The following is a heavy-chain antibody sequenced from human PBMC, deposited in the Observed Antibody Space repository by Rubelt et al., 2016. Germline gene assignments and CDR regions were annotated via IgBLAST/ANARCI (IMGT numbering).Heavy chain of an antibody. D-gene: IGHD6-19*01. Sequence: QLQLQESGPGLVKSSETLSLTCIVSGTSISSSSYYWGWIRQPPGKGLEWVGSIYYSGSTYYNPPLKSRVTISVDTSKNQFSLKVSSVTAADTAIYYCARDPWMVPLLFDPWGQGTLVTVSS. V-gene: IGHV4-39*07. CDR2: IYYSGST. CDR3: ARDPWMVPLLFDP. CDR1: GTSISSSSYY. J-gene: IGHJ5*02.